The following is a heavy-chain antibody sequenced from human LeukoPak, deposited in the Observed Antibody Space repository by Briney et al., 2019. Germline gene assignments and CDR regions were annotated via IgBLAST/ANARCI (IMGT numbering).Heavy chain of an antibody. CDR1: GYTFTTYS. D-gene: IGHD3-10*01. CDR3: ARDRDRMVQGVTALFDY. CDR2: ISGSNGIT. J-gene: IGHJ4*02. Sequence: GASVKVSCKTSGYTFTTYSISWVRQAPGQGLEWMGWISGSNGITKYAQKVQGRVTMSTDTSTSTAYMEVRSLRSDDPAVYYCARDRDRMVQGVTALFDYWGRGTLVSVSS. V-gene: IGHV1-18*04.